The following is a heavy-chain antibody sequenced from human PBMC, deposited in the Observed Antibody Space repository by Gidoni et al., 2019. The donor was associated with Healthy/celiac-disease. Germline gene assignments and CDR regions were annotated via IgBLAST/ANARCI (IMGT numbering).Heavy chain of an antibody. Sequence: QVQLQESGPGLVKPSQTLSLPCTVSGGSISSGGYYWSWIRQHPGKGLEWIGYIYFSGSTYYNPSLKSRVTISVDTSKNQFSLKLSSVTAADTAVYYCARDLKSGSSYWFDPWGQGTLVTVSS. CDR1: GGSISSGGYY. D-gene: IGHD6-13*01. CDR3: ARDLKSGSSYWFDP. CDR2: IYFSGST. V-gene: IGHV4-31*03. J-gene: IGHJ5*02.